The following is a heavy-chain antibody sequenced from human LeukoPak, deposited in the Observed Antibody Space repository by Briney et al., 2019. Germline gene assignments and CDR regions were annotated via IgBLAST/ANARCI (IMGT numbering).Heavy chain of an antibody. CDR1: GGSISTSSYY. CDR2: THYSGST. Sequence: SETLSLTCTVSGGSISTSSYYWGWIRQPPGKGLEWIGTTHYSGSTYNNPSLKSRVTISVDTSKHRFSLKLSSLTAADTAVYYCARHRAADPSDAFDIWGQGTMVTVS. D-gene: IGHD6-13*01. J-gene: IGHJ3*02. V-gene: IGHV4-39*01. CDR3: ARHRAADPSDAFDI.